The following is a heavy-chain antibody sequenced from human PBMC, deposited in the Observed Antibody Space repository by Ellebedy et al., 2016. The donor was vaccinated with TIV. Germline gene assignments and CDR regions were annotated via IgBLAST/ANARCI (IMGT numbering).Heavy chain of an antibody. D-gene: IGHD1-26*01. V-gene: IGHV3-73*01. Sequence: PGGSLRLSCAASGFTFSGAAMHWVRQASGKGLEWVGRIRSKPNNYATAYAATVKGRFNISRDDSKNTAYRQMNSLKTEDTAVYYCTTSRAIWGQGTLVTVSS. CDR1: GFTFSGAA. J-gene: IGHJ4*02. CDR3: TTSRAI. CDR2: IRSKPNNYAT.